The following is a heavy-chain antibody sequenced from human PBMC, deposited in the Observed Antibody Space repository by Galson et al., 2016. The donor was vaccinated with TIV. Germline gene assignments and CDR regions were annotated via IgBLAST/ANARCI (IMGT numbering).Heavy chain of an antibody. D-gene: IGHD4-11*01. CDR3: ARVYSDYPGGAFDI. J-gene: IGHJ3*02. CDR2: IYYSGST. V-gene: IGHV4-30-4*08. CDR1: GGSISSGNYY. Sequence: TLSLTCTVSGGSISSGNYYWSWIRQHPGKGLEWIGYIYYSGSTYYNPSLKSRVAVTIATSRNQFSLKLSSVTAPDTAVYFCARVYSDYPGGAFDIWGQGTMVTVSS.